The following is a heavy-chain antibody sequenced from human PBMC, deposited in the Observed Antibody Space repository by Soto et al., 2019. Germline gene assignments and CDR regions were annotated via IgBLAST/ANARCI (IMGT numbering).Heavy chain of an antibody. V-gene: IGHV1-3*01. D-gene: IGHD6-13*01. CDR1: GYTFTSYA. Sequence: GASVKVSCKASGYTFTSYAMHWVRQAPGQRLEWMGWINAGNGNTNYAQKLQGRVTMTTDTSTSTAYMELRSPRSDDTAVYYCARRLNSWYPGYWGQGTLVTVSS. CDR3: ARRLNSWYPGY. J-gene: IGHJ4*02. CDR2: INAGNGNT.